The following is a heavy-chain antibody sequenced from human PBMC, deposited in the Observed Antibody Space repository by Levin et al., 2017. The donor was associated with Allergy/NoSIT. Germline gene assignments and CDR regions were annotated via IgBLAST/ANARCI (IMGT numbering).Heavy chain of an antibody. V-gene: IGHV3-74*01. Sequence: ASVKVSCAASGFTFSSYWMHWVRQAPGKGLVWVSRINSDGSSTSYADSVKGRFTISRDNAKNTLYLQMNSLRAEDTAVYYCARDPIVVVVAATPLPHNNWFDPWGQGTLVTVSS. CDR3: ARDPIVVVVAATPLPHNNWFDP. D-gene: IGHD2-15*01. J-gene: IGHJ5*02. CDR1: GFTFSSYW. CDR2: INSDGSST.